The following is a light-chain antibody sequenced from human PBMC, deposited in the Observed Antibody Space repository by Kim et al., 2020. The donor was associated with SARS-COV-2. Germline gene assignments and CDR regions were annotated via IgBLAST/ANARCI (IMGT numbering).Light chain of an antibody. V-gene: IGKV2-28*01. J-gene: IGKJ2*01. CDR3: MQALETRVT. Sequence: DIVMTQSPLSLPVTPGEPASISCRSSQSLLHSDGYNYLDWYLQKPGQSPQLLIYLGSNRASGVPDRFSGSGSGTDFTLQISRVEAEDVGVYYCMQALETRVTFGQGTKLEI. CDR1: QSLLHSDGYNY. CDR2: LGS.